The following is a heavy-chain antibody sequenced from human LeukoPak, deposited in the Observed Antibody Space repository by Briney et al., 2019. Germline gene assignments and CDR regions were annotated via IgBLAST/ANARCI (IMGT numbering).Heavy chain of an antibody. D-gene: IGHD6-19*01. CDR2: IKQDGVEK. J-gene: IGHJ4*02. V-gene: IGHV3-7*01. Sequence: GGSPRLSCTASKFIFSDYWMTWVRQAPGKGLEWVANIKQDGVEKNYVDSVKGRFTISRDNAKNSLYLQMNSLRAEDTALYYCARATGWYPDFWGQGTLVTVSS. CDR3: ARATGWYPDF. CDR1: KFIFSDYW.